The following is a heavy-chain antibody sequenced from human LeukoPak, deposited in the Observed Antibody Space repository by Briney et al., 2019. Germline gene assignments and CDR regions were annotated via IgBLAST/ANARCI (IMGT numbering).Heavy chain of an antibody. Sequence: ASVKVSCKASGYTFTGYYMHWVRQAPGQGLEWMGWINPNSGGTNYAQKFQGRVTMTRDTSISTAYMELSRLRSDDTAVHYCARGYCSSTSCYNFDYWGQGTLVTVSS. CDR1: GYTFTGYY. CDR2: INPNSGGT. V-gene: IGHV1-2*02. D-gene: IGHD2-2*02. J-gene: IGHJ4*02. CDR3: ARGYCSSTSCYNFDY.